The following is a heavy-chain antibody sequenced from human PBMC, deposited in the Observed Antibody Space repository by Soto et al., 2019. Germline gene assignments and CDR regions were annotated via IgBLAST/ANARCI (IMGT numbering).Heavy chain of an antibody. J-gene: IGHJ6*02. CDR2: IYPGDSDT. CDR3: ARHHGSPGSYFGMDV. Sequence: GESLKISCKGSGYSFTNYWINWVRQMPGKGLEWMGIIYPGDSDTRYSPSLQGQVTISADKSINTAYLQWRGLKASDTAVYYCARHHGSPGSYFGMDVWCQGTTVTVSS. CDR1: GYSFTNYW. D-gene: IGHD6-13*01. V-gene: IGHV5-51*01.